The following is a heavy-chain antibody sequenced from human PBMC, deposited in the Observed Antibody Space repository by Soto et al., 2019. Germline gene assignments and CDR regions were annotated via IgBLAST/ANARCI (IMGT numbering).Heavy chain of an antibody. V-gene: IGHV1-2*02. J-gene: IGHJ3*02. CDR2: INPATGAA. CDR1: GYPVTAYY. Sequence: QLHLVQSGAVVKKPGASVTVSCSASGYPVTAYYMHWVRQAPGRGLEWMGGINPATGAAKYTQTFRGRVTLTRDTSTRTVFMELIGRTTEDPAVFYCSSRGGVGVAGSAAFDMWGQGTLVTVSS. CDR3: SSRGGVGVAGSAAFDM. D-gene: IGHD3-3*01.